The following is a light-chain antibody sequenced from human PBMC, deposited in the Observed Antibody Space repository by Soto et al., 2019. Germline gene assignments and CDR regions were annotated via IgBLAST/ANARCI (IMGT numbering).Light chain of an antibody. J-gene: IGKJ1*01. CDR1: QSISSW. CDR3: HQYYSYST. Sequence: DIQMTQSPSTLSASVGDRVTMTCRASQSISSWLAWYRQKPGKAPKLLIFDASSLESGVPSRFSGSGSGTEFTLTISSLQPDDFATYYCHQYYSYSTFGQGTKVEIK. CDR2: DAS. V-gene: IGKV1-5*01.